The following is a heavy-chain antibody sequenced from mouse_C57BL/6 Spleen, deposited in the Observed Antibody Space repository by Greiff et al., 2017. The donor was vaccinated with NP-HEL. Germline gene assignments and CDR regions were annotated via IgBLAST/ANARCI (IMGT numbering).Heavy chain of an antibody. D-gene: IGHD2-3*01. CDR1: GYTFTSYW. CDR2: IYPGSGST. CDR3: ARSGDGYYGY. V-gene: IGHV1-55*01. J-gene: IGHJ2*01. Sequence: QVHVKQPGAELVKPGASVKMSCKASGYTFTSYWITWVKQRPGQGLEWIGDIYPGSGSTNYNEKFKSKATLTVDTSSSTAYMQLSSLTSEDTAVYYCARSGDGYYGYWGQGTTLTVSS.